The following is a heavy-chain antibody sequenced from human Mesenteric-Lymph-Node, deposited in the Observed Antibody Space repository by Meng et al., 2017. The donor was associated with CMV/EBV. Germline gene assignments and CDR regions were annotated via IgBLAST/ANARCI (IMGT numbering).Heavy chain of an antibody. V-gene: IGHV3-21*01. CDR1: VFSFSRYS. CDR3: ARSIVGATHDF. CDR2: ITSTSSYM. D-gene: IGHD1-26*01. J-gene: IGHJ4*02. Sequence: LSCSASVFSFSRYSMTWVRQAPGKGLEWVSSITSTSSYMYYADSVKGRFTISRDNAKNSLYLQMDSLRADDTAVYYCARSIVGATHDFWGQGTLVTVSS.